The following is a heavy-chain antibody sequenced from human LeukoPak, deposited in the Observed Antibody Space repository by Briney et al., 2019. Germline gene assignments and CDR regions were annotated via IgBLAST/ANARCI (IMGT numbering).Heavy chain of an antibody. CDR3: ARDPWGSIAAAGGDY. V-gene: IGHV3-48*04. Sequence: GGPLRLSCAASGFTFSGHDMSWVRQAPGKGLEWVSYTSSSSSTIYYADSAKSRFTISRDNAKNSLYLQMNSPRAEDTAVYYCARDPWGSIAAAGGDYWGQGTLVTVSS. CDR1: GFTFSGHD. J-gene: IGHJ4*02. D-gene: IGHD6-13*01. CDR2: TSSSSSTI.